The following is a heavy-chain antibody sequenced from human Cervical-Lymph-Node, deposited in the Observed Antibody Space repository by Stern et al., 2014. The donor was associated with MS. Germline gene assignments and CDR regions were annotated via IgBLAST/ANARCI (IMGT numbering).Heavy chain of an antibody. V-gene: IGHV3-23*04. CDR3: AKQNYYDSSGSADY. D-gene: IGHD3-22*01. J-gene: IGHJ4*02. CDR1: GFTFSSYA. Sequence: EVQLEESGGGLVQPGGSLRLSCAASGFTFSSYAMSWVRQAPGKGLEWVSAISGSGGSTYYADSGKGRFTISRDNSKNTLYLQMNSLKAEDTAVYYCAKQNYYDSSGSADYWGQGTLVTVSS. CDR2: ISGSGGST.